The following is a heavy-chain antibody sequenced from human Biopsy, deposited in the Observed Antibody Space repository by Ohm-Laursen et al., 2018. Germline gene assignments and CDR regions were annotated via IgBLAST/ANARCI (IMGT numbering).Heavy chain of an antibody. CDR3: ARDRIAYCTATSCDNFGLDV. D-gene: IGHD2-8*02. Sequence: GTLSLTCTVSSASINLYYWGWIRQSPGKGLEWIGYINHSGHTNYNPSLKSRLTMSVDTSKNQFSLKLTSVTAADTAVYYCARDRIAYCTATSCDNFGLDVWGQGTPVTVSS. J-gene: IGHJ6*02. CDR2: INHSGHT. V-gene: IGHV4-59*01. CDR1: SASINLYY.